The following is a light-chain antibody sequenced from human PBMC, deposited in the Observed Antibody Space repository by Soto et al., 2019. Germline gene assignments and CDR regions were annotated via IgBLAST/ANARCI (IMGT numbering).Light chain of an antibody. CDR1: QSVNSN. CDR3: QQHGQWPIT. V-gene: IGKV3D-15*01. CDR2: GIS. J-gene: IGKJ5*01. Sequence: EIVMTQSPATLSVSPGERATLSCRASQSVNSNYLAWYQQKPGQAPRLLIDGISKRATDIPDRFSGSGSGTEFTLTVSSLQPEDFATYYCQQHGQWPITFGQGTRLEI.